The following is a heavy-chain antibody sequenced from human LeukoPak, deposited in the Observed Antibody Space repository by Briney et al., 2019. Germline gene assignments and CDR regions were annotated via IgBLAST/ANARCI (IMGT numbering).Heavy chain of an antibody. J-gene: IGHJ4*02. CDR1: GYTFTGYY. D-gene: IGHD2-2*01. V-gene: IGHV1-2*02. CDR2: INPNSGGT. CDR3: ARGGNRRYCSSTSCYFV. Sequence: ASVKVSCKASGYTFTGYYMHWVRQAPGQGLEWMGWINPNSGGTNYAQKFQGRVTMTRDTSISTAYMELSRLRSDDTAVYYCARGGNRRYCSSTSCYFVWGQGTLVTVSS.